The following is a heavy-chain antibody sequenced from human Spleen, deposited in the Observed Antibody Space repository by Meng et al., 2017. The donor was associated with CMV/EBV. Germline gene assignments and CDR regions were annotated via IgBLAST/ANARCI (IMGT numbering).Heavy chain of an antibody. Sequence: GGSLRLSCAASGFTFSSYALHWVRQAPGKGLEWVAVISYDGGNKYYADSVKGRFTISRDNSKNTLYLQMNSLRAEDTAVYYCAIGATIAAADYWGQGTLVTVSS. D-gene: IGHD6-13*01. CDR1: GFTFSSYA. V-gene: IGHV3-30-3*01. CDR2: ISYDGGNK. J-gene: IGHJ4*02. CDR3: AIGATIAAADY.